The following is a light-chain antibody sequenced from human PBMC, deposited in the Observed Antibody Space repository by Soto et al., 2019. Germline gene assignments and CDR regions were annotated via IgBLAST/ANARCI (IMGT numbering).Light chain of an antibody. Sequence: DIQMTQSPSTLSASAGDRVTITCRASQSINRWLAWYQQKPGKAPKLLINDASSLESGVPSRFSGSGSGTEFTLTISSLQPDDFATCYCQQFHSCPITFGQGTRLDVK. J-gene: IGKJ5*01. CDR2: DAS. CDR3: QQFHSCPIT. V-gene: IGKV1-5*01. CDR1: QSINRW.